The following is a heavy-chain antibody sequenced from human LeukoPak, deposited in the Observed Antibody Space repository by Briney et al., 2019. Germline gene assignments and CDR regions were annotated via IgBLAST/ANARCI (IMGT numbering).Heavy chain of an antibody. D-gene: IGHD2-15*01. CDR1: GFTFSSYN. Sequence: AGGSLRLSCAASGFTFSSYNMNWVRQAPGKGLEWVSSISRTSSYIYYADSVKGRFTISRDNAQNSLYLQMNSLRVEDTAVYYCARVLVTDCSGGSCYSGLDYWGQGTLVTVSS. CDR3: ARVLVTDCSGGSCYSGLDY. J-gene: IGHJ4*02. V-gene: IGHV3-21*01. CDR2: ISRTSSYI.